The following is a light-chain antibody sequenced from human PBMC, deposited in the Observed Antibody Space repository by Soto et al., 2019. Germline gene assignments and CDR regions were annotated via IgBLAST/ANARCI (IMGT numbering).Light chain of an antibody. Sequence: ELVLTQSPGTLSLSPGERATLSCRASQSVSSSYLAWYQQKPGQAPRLLIYGASSRATGIPDRFSGSGSGTDFTLTTSRLEPEDFAVYYCQQYGSSPPITFGQGTRLEIK. V-gene: IGKV3-20*01. CDR3: QQYGSSPPIT. CDR2: GAS. J-gene: IGKJ5*01. CDR1: QSVSSSY.